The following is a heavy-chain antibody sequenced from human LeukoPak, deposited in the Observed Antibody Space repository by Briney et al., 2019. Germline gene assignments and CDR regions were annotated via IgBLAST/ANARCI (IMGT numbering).Heavy chain of an antibody. CDR1: RFTFRSYA. CDR2: ISGSGGST. Sequence: GGSLRLSCAASRFTFRSYAMSWVRQAPGRGLEWVSAISGSGGSTYYADSVKGRFTISRDNSKNTLYLQMNSLRAEDTAVYYCAKTTVTTWFFDYWGQGTLVTVSS. D-gene: IGHD4-17*01. V-gene: IGHV3-23*01. J-gene: IGHJ4*02. CDR3: AKTTVTTWFFDY.